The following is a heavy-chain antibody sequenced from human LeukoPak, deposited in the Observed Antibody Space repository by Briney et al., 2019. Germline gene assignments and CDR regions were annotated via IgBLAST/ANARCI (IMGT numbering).Heavy chain of an antibody. CDR3: ARVYYDFWSGPVDY. Sequence: SETLSLTCAVYGGSFSGYYWSWIRQPPGKGLEWIGEINHSGSTNYNPSLKSRVTISVDTSKNQFSLKLGSVTAADTAVYYCARVYYDFWSGPVDYWGQGTLVTVSS. V-gene: IGHV4-34*01. D-gene: IGHD3-3*01. CDR2: INHSGST. CDR1: GGSFSGYY. J-gene: IGHJ4*02.